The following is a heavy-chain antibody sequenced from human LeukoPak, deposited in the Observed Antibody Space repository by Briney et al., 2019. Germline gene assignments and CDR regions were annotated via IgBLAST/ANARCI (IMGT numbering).Heavy chain of an antibody. CDR2: ISSSSSTI. CDR1: GFTFSTYG. V-gene: IGHV3-48*01. J-gene: IGHJ4*02. Sequence: PGGSLRLSCAASGFTFSTYGMHWVRQAPGKGLEWVSYISSSSSTIYYADSVKGRFTISRDNAKSSLYLQMNSLRAEDTAVYYCARGTYYYDTSGSHHDYWGQGTLVTVSS. D-gene: IGHD3-22*01. CDR3: ARGTYYYDTSGSHHDY.